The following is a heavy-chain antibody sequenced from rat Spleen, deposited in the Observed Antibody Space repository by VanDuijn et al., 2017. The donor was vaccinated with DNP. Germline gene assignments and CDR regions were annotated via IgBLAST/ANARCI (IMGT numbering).Heavy chain of an antibody. CDR1: GFSFSDYY. Sequence: EVQLVESGGGLVQPGRSLKLSCAASGFSFSDYYMAWVRQAPTKGLQWVAYIRYDGGSTYYGDSVKGRFTISRDNARSTLYLQMDSLRSEDTATYYCATPSSYYGDYWGQGVMVTVSS. J-gene: IGHJ2*01. CDR3: ATPSSYYGDY. V-gene: IGHV5-20*01. CDR2: IRYDGGST. D-gene: IGHD1-7*01.